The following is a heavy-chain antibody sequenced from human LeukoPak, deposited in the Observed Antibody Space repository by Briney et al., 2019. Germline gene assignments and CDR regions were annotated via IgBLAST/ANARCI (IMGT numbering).Heavy chain of an antibody. J-gene: IGHJ5*02. CDR1: GGSFSGYY. V-gene: IGHV4-34*01. CDR3: ARGGESSGWFRQYNWFDP. D-gene: IGHD6-19*01. Sequence: SETLSLTCAVYGGSFSGYYWSWIRQPPGKGLEWIGSIYYSGSTYYNPSLKSRVTISVDTSKNQFSLKLSSVTAADTAVYYCARGGESSGWFRQYNWFDPWGQGTLVTVSS. CDR2: IYYSGST.